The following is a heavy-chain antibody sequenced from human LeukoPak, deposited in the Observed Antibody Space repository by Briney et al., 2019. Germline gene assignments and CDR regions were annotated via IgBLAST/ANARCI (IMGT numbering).Heavy chain of an antibody. CDR1: GFTFDDYG. CDR3: ARLYSSSSGAVTPHDAFDI. Sequence: PGGSLRLSCAASGFTFDDYGMSWVRQAPGKGLEWVSVIYSGGSTYYADSVKGRFTISRDNSKNTLYLQTNSLRAEDTAVYYCARLYSSSSGAVTPHDAFDIWGQGTMVTVSS. V-gene: IGHV3-53*01. J-gene: IGHJ3*02. CDR2: IYSGGST. D-gene: IGHD6-6*01.